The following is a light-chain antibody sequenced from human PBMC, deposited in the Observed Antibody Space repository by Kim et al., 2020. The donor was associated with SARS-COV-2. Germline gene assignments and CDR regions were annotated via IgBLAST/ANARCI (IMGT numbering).Light chain of an antibody. V-gene: IGKV1-33*01. CDR1: QDISNY. Sequence: DIQMTQSPSSLSASVGDRVTITCQASQDISNYLNWYQHKPVKAPKLLIYDASNLETGVPSRFSGSGSGTDFTFNISSLQPEDIATYYCQQYDNLPYTFGQGTKLEI. CDR3: QQYDNLPYT. J-gene: IGKJ2*01. CDR2: DAS.